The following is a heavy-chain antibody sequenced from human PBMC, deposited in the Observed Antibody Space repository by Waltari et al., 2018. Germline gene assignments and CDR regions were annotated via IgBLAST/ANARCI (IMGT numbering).Heavy chain of an antibody. CDR2: VDPEDGET. CDR1: GYTFTDYY. D-gene: IGHD4-17*01. Sequence: EVQLVQSGAEVKKPGATVKISCKASGYTFTDYYMHWVQQAPGKGLEWMGRVDPEDGETIDAEKFQGRVTITADTSTDTAYMELSSLRSEDTAVYYCATPRDTVTTGRGNAFDIWGQGTMVTVSS. J-gene: IGHJ3*02. CDR3: ATPRDTVTTGRGNAFDI. V-gene: IGHV1-69-2*01.